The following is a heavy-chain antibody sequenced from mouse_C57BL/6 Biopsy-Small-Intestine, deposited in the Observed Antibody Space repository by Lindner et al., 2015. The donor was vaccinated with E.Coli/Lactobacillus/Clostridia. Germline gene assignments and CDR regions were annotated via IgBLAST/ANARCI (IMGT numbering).Heavy chain of an antibody. CDR2: FHPYNDDT. CDR1: GYTFTTYP. Sequence: VQLQESGAELVKPGASVKMSCKASGYTFTTYPIEWMKQNHGKSLEWIGNFHPYNDDTKYNEKFKDKATLTVEKSSNTVYLEFSRLTSDDSAVYYRARSSNYDYAMDYWGQGTSVTVSS. J-gene: IGHJ4*01. V-gene: IGHV1-47*01. D-gene: IGHD2-5*01. CDR3: ARSSNYDYAMDY.